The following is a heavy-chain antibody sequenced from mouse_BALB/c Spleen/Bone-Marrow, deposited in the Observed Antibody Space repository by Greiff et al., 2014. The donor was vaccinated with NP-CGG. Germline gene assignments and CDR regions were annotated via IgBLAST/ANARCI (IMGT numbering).Heavy chain of an antibody. CDR3: ARRGGTGFDY. CDR1: GDSITSGY. D-gene: IGHD3-3*01. Sequence: ESGPSLVKPSQTLSLTCSVTGDSITSGYWNWIRKFQGNKLEYMGYISYSGSTYYNQSLKSRISIARDTSKNQYYLQLNSVTDEDAVSFYGARRGGTGFDYWGPGTTLTVSS. V-gene: IGHV3-8*02. CDR2: ISYSGST. J-gene: IGHJ2*01.